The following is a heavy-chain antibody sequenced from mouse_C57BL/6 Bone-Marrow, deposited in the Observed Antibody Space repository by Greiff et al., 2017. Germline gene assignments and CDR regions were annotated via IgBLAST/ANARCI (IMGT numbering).Heavy chain of an antibody. V-gene: IGHV5-4*01. Sequence: EVQREESGGGLVKPGGSLKLSCAASGFTFSSYAMSWVRQTPEKRLEWVATISDGGSYTYYPDNVKGRFTISRDNAKNNLYLQMSHLKSEDTAMYYCARDGTVVALYWNFDVWGTGTTVTVTA. CDR3: ARDGTVVALYWNFDV. D-gene: IGHD1-1*01. CDR2: ISDGGSYT. CDR1: GFTFSSYA. J-gene: IGHJ1*03.